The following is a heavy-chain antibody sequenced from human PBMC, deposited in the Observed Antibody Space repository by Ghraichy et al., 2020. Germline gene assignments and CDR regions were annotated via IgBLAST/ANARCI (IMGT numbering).Heavy chain of an antibody. J-gene: IGHJ6*03. CDR3: ARYYASIAAAVDYYYYYMDV. V-gene: IGHV3-21*01. CDR2: ISSSSSYI. Sequence: GESLNISCAASGFTFSSYSMNWVRQAPGKGLEWVSSISSSSSYIYYADSVKGRFTISRDNAKNSLYLQMNSLRAEDTAVYYCARYYASIAAAVDYYYYYMDVWGKGTTVTVSS. CDR1: GFTFSSYS. D-gene: IGHD6-13*01.